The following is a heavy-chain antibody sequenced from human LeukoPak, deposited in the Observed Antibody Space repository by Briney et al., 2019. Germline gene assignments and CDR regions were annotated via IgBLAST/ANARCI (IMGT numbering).Heavy chain of an antibody. CDR3: ARGEIRLWSPIDYYYYGMDV. D-gene: IGHD5-18*01. V-gene: IGHV3-33*01. CDR1: GFTFSSYG. CDR2: IWYDGSNK. J-gene: IGHJ6*02. Sequence: GGSLRLSCAASGFTFSSYGMHWVRQAPGKGLEWVAVIWYDGSNKYYADSVKGRFTISRDNSKNTLYLQMNSLRAEDTAVYYCARGEIRLWSPIDYYYYGMDVWGQGTTVTVSS.